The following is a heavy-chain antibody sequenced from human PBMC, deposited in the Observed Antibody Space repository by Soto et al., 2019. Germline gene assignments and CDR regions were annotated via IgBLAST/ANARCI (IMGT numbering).Heavy chain of an antibody. CDR2: INPSGGST. J-gene: IGHJ4*02. CDR1: GYTFTSYY. D-gene: IGHD2-2*01. Sequence: ASVKVSCKASGYTFTSYYMHWVRQAPGQGLEWMGIINPSGGSTSYAQKFQGRVTMTRDTSTSTVYMELSSLRSEDTAVYYRARNPRTDCSSTSCWPYFDYWGQGTLGTVSS. CDR3: ARNPRTDCSSTSCWPYFDY. V-gene: IGHV1-46*01.